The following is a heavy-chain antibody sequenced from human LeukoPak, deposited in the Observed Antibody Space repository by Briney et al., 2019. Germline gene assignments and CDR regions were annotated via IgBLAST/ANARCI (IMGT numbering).Heavy chain of an antibody. CDR3: ARECGYCSSTSCYVVFDY. Sequence: SETLSLTCTVSGGSISSYYWSWIRQPPGKGLEWIGYIYYSGRTNYNPSLKSRVTISVDTSKNQFSLKLSSVTAADTAVYYCARECGYCSSTSCYVVFDYWGQGTLVTVSS. CDR1: GGSISSYY. J-gene: IGHJ4*02. D-gene: IGHD2-2*01. CDR2: IYYSGRT. V-gene: IGHV4-59*01.